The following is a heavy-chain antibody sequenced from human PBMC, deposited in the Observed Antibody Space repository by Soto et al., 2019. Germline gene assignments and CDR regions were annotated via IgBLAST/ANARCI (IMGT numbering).Heavy chain of an antibody. CDR2: ISGSGGST. CDR1: GFTFSSYA. CDR3: AKVTSSGYSFDAFDI. J-gene: IGHJ3*02. D-gene: IGHD3-22*01. V-gene: IGHV3-23*01. Sequence: GGSLRLSGAASGFTFSSYAMSWVRQAPGKGLEWVSAISGSGGSTYYADSVKGRFTISRDNSKNTLYLQMNSLRAEDTAVYYCAKVTSSGYSFDAFDIWGQGTMVTVSS.